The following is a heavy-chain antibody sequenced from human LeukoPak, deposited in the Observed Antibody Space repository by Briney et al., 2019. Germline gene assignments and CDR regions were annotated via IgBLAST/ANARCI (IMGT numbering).Heavy chain of an antibody. Sequence: PGGSLRLSCAASGFIFSTYAMGWVRQAPGKGLEWVSSITGSGANTYYADSVKGRFTISRDNSKNTLYLQMTYLRAEDTALYYCAKDHAQGVMGASSQMNVWGEGTTVTVSS. CDR3: AKDHAQGVMGASSQMNV. J-gene: IGHJ6*04. D-gene: IGHD2-21*01. V-gene: IGHV3-23*01. CDR2: ITGSGANT. CDR1: GFIFSTYA.